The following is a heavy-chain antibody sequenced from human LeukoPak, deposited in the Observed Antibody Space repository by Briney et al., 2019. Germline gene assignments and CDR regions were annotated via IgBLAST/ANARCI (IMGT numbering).Heavy chain of an antibody. CDR2: LRYDGSDK. Sequence: GGSLRLSCAASRFTFSSYGMHWVRLAPGKGLDWVAFLRYDGSDKKYGDSVKGRFTISRDNSKNTLYLQMNSLGVEDTAVYYCARNRVYDDSAPDLWGQGTLVTVSS. V-gene: IGHV3-30*02. CDR3: ARNRVYDDSAPDL. D-gene: IGHD5/OR15-5a*01. J-gene: IGHJ5*02. CDR1: RFTFSSYG.